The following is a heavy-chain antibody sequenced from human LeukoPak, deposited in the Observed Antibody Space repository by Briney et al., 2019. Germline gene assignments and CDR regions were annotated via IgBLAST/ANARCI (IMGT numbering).Heavy chain of an antibody. J-gene: IGHJ4*02. V-gene: IGHV1-18*01. Sequence: ASVKVSCKASGYTFTSYGISWVRQAPGQGLEWMGWISAYNGNTNYAQKLQGRVTMTTDTSTSTAYTEPRSLRSDDTAVYYCARGLLRFLEFGYWGQGTLVTVSS. CDR1: GYTFTSYG. CDR2: ISAYNGNT. CDR3: ARGLLRFLEFGY. D-gene: IGHD3-3*01.